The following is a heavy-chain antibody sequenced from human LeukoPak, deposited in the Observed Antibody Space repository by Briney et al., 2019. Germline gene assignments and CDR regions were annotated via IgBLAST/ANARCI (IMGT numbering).Heavy chain of an antibody. J-gene: IGHJ4*02. V-gene: IGHV3-48*02. Sequence: ETLSLTCAVYGGSFSGYYWSWVRQAPGKGLEWVSYISTSSTTISYADSVKGRFTISRDNAKNSLYLQMNSLRDEDTAVYYCARTSFKGYFDFWGQGALVTVSS. CDR2: ISTSSTTI. CDR1: GGSFSGYY. CDR3: ARTSFKGYFDF.